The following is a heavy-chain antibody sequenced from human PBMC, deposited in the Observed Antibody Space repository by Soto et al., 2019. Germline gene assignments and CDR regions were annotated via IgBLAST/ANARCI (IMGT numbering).Heavy chain of an antibody. J-gene: IGHJ4*02. CDR1: GFSLTDYY. V-gene: IGHV3-21*02. Sequence: EVQLVESGGGLVEPGGSLGLSCAASGFSLTDYYMNWVRQAPGKGLEWVSAISSGGSFVSYADSVKGRFSISRDNAKNFLFLQMKSLRAEDTAVYYCAGTYGSADYWGQGTLVTVSS. CDR3: AGTYGSADY. D-gene: IGHD3-10*01. CDR2: ISSGGSFV.